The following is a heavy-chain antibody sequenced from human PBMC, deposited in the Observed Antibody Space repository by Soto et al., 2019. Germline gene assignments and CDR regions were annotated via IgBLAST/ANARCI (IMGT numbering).Heavy chain of an antibody. CDR1: GFTFRNYD. CDR2: IWHHGRDK. Sequence: QVQLVESGGGVVQPGRSLRLSCATSGFTFRNYDMHWVRQAPGKGLEWVAVIWHHGRDKYYADPVNGRFTISRDNSNNTLYLEMNSLRAEDMAIYYCTRHRYSSYDYDYWGQGTLVIVSS. J-gene: IGHJ4*02. D-gene: IGHD5-12*01. CDR3: TRHRYSSYDYDY. V-gene: IGHV3-33*01.